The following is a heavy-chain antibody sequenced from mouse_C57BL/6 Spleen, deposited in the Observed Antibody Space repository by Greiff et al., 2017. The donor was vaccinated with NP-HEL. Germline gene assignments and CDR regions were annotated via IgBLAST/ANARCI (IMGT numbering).Heavy chain of an antibody. CDR2: IYPGSGST. D-gene: IGHD1-2*01. V-gene: IGHV1-55*01. CDR1: GYTFTSYW. CDR3: ARREITTAPSWLAY. Sequence: QVQLQQPGAELVKPGASVKMSCKASGYTFTSYWITWVKPRPGQGLEWIGDIYPGSGSTNYNEKFKSKATLTVDTSSSTAYMQLSRLTSEDSAVYYCARREITTAPSWLAYWGQGTLVTVSA. J-gene: IGHJ3*01.